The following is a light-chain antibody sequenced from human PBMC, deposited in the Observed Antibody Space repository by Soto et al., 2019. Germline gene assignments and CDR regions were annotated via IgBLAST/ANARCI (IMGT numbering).Light chain of an antibody. CDR3: QQYYSFPYT. J-gene: IGKJ2*01. V-gene: IGKV1D-8*01. CDR1: QGISSY. Sequence: ASTGDRVTISCQMSQGISSYLAWYQQKPGKAPGLLIYAASTLQSGVPSRFSGSGSGTDFTLTISCLQSEDFATYYCQQYYSFPYTFGQGTKVDIK. CDR2: AAS.